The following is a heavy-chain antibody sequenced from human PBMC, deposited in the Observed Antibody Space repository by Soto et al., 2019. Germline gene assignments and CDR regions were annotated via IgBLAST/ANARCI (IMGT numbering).Heavy chain of an antibody. V-gene: IGHV3-11*06. D-gene: IGHD6-6*01. CDR1: GFTFSDYY. Sequence: AGGSLRLSCAASGFTFSDYYMSWIRQAPGKGLEWVSYISSSSSYTNYADSVKGRFTISRDNAKNSLYLQMNSLRAEDTAVYYCARDQPIAARLQDYWGQGTLVTVSS. J-gene: IGHJ4*02. CDR3: ARDQPIAARLQDY. CDR2: ISSSSSYT.